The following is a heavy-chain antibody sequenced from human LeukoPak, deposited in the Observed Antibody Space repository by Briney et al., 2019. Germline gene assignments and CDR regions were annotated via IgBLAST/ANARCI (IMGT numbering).Heavy chain of an antibody. V-gene: IGHV4-59*08. CDR3: LREGPAGRAFDI. CDR2: VYHSGNT. Sequence: SETLSLTCTVSGGSISSYYWSWIRQPPGKGLEWIGYVYHSGNTNYNPSLRSRVTISVDTSKNQFSLKLSSVTAADTAVYYCLREGPAGRAFDIWGQGTMVTVSS. D-gene: IGHD3-10*01. J-gene: IGHJ3*02. CDR1: GGSISSYY.